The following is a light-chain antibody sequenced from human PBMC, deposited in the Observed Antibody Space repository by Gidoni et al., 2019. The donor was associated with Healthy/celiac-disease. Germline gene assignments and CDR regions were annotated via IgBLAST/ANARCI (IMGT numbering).Light chain of an antibody. J-gene: IGLJ1*01. V-gene: IGLV2-14*01. CDR3: SSYTSSSTRV. CDR2: EVS. CDR1: SRDVGGYNY. Sequence: QSALTQPASVSGSPGQSITISCTGTSRDVGGYNYVSWYQQPPGKAPKLMIYEVSTRPSGVSNRFSGSKSGNTASLTIAGLQAEDEADYDCSSYTSSSTRVFGTGTKVTVL.